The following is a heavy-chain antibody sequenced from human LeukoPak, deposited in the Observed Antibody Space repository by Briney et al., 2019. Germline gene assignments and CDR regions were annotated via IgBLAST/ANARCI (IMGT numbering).Heavy chain of an antibody. D-gene: IGHD3-3*01. J-gene: IGHJ4*02. CDR2: ISGSGGST. Sequence: GASLRLSCAASGFTFSSYAMSWVRQAPGKGLEWVSAISGSGGSTYYADSVKGRFTISRDNSKNTLYLQMNSLRAEDTAVYYYAKTGGRFLEWFDSFDYWGQGTLVTVSS. CDR3: AKTGGRFLEWFDSFDY. V-gene: IGHV3-23*01. CDR1: GFTFSSYA.